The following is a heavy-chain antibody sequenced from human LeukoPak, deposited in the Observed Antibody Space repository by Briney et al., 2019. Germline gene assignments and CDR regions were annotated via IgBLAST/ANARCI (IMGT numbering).Heavy chain of an antibody. CDR3: AKGGSSCCAS. J-gene: IGHJ5*02. V-gene: IGHV3-23*01. D-gene: IGHD2-2*01. CDR1: GFTFSSYA. Sequence: PGGSLRLPCAASGFTFSSYAMNWVRQAPGKGLEWVSTFSVVGGPTFYADSVKGRFTISRDNSKNTLYLQMSSLRAEDTAVYYCAKGGSSCCASWGQGTLVTVSS. CDR2: FSVVGGPT.